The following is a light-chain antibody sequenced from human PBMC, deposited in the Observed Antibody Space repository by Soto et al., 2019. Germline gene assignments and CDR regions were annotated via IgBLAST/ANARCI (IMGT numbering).Light chain of an antibody. CDR2: GAS. CDR3: QQRSNWPQT. J-gene: IGKJ1*01. V-gene: IGKV3D-20*02. Sequence: EIVLTQSPGTLSLSPGERATLSCRASQSVSSSYLAWYQQKPGQAPRLLIYGASNRATGTPARFSGSGSGTNFTLTISSLEPEDFAVYYCQQRSNWPQTFGQGTKVDIK. CDR1: QSVSSSY.